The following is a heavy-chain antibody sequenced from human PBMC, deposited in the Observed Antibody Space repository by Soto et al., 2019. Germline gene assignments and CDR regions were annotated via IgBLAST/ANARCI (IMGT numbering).Heavy chain of an antibody. Sequence: SETLSLTCTVSGGSISSGDYYWSWIRQPPGKGLEWIEYIYYSGSTYYHPSLKSRVTISVDTSKYQFSLKLSSVTAADTAVYYCARYSNWFDPWGQGTLVTVSS. J-gene: IGHJ5*02. D-gene: IGHD2-15*01. CDR3: ARYSNWFDP. CDR1: GGSISSGDYY. V-gene: IGHV4-30-4*01. CDR2: IYYSGST.